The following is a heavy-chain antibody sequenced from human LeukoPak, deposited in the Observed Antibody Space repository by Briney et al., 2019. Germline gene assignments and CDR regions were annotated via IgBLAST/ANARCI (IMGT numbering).Heavy chain of an antibody. CDR1: GYTFTTTY. J-gene: IGHJ4*02. CDR3: ARGGTYYPCIDY. D-gene: IGHD1-26*01. V-gene: IGHV1-18*01. CDR2: VSAYNGKT. Sequence: ASVTVSFKTSGYTFTTTYINWVRQAPGQGLEWMGWVSAYNGKTSYAQKFQGRVTMTIDTSTTTAYMDLTSLTFDDTAVYYCARGGTYYPCIDYWGQGTLVTVSS.